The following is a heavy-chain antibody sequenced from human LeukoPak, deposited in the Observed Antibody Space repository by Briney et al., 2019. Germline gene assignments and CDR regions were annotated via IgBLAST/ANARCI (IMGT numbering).Heavy chain of an antibody. CDR1: GFTFSSYA. CDR2: IYSGGST. Sequence: GGSLRLSCAASGFTFSSYAMSWVRQAPGKGLEWVSVIYSGGSTYYADSVKGRFTISRDNSKNTLYLQMNSLRAEDTAVYYCARDTAMDAFDIWGQGTMVTVSS. CDR3: ARDTAMDAFDI. J-gene: IGHJ3*02. V-gene: IGHV3-53*01. D-gene: IGHD5-18*01.